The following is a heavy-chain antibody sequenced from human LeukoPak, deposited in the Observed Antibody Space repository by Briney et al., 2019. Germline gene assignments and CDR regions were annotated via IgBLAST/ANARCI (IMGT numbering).Heavy chain of an antibody. Sequence: ASVKVSCKASGYTFTSYSIRWVRQAPGQGLEWMGWISAYNGNTNYAQKLQGRVTMTTDTSTSTAYMELRSLRSDDTAVYYCARALYYYDSSGYYPFDYWGQGTLVTVSS. CDR1: GYTFTSYS. J-gene: IGHJ4*02. V-gene: IGHV1-18*01. CDR2: ISAYNGNT. D-gene: IGHD3-22*01. CDR3: ARALYYYDSSGYYPFDY.